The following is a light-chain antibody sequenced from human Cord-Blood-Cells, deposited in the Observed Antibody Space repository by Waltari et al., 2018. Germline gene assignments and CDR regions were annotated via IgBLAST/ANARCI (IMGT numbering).Light chain of an antibody. CDR1: QSISSY. CDR2: AAS. J-gene: IGKJ1*01. Sequence: DIQMTQSPSSLSASVGDRVTITCRASQSISSYLNWYQQKPGKAPKLLIYAASSLQSGVPSRFGGSGSATDFTLTISSLQPEDCATYYCQQSYSTPWTFGQGTKVEIK. V-gene: IGKV1-39*01. CDR3: QQSYSTPWT.